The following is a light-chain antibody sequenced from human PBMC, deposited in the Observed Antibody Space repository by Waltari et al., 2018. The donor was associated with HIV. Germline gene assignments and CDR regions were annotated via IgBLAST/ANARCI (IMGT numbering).Light chain of an antibody. CDR3: QQYSSDPLT. J-gene: IGKJ4*01. Sequence: DIQITQSLSTVSASFGDHIIITCRASQSISNWLAWFQQKPGKAPKLLIYKASNLESGVPSRFSGSGSGTEFTLTINSLQPDDFATYFCQQYSSDPLTFGRGTRVEVK. V-gene: IGKV1-5*03. CDR2: KAS. CDR1: QSISNW.